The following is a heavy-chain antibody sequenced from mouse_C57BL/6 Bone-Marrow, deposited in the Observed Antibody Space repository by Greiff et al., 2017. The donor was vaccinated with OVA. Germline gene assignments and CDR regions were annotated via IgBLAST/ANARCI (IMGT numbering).Heavy chain of an antibody. V-gene: IGHV1-15*01. Sequence: QVQLQQSGAELVRPGASVTLSCKASGYAFTDYEMHWVKQTPVHGLAWIGAIDPETGGTAYNQKFKGKAILTAAKSSSTAYMELRSLTSEASAVYYCTRSYSNYGDFDYWGQGTTLTVSS. CDR1: GYAFTDYE. CDR2: IDPETGGT. J-gene: IGHJ2*01. CDR3: TRSYSNYGDFDY. D-gene: IGHD2-5*01.